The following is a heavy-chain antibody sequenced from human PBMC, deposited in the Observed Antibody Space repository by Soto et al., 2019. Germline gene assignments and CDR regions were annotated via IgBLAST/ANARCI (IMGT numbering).Heavy chain of an antibody. CDR3: VMVDNYVTPTPQDV. Sequence: QVQLVQSGDEVKKPGASVKVSCKASGYIFVNYGIAWVRQAPGQGLEWMGWISPYTGNTHSATKIQGRLTMTTDTXXSTAYMDLGSLTSDDPAVYYCVMVDNYVTPTPQDVWGQGTTVTVSS. V-gene: IGHV1-18*01. CDR2: ISPYTGNT. D-gene: IGHD3-16*01. J-gene: IGHJ6*02. CDR1: GYIFVNYG.